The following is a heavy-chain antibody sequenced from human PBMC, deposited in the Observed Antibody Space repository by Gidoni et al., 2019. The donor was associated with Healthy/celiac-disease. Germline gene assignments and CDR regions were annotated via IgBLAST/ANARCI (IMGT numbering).Heavy chain of an antibody. CDR3: FAGFLEWLGDPFAYYYYGMDV. CDR2: IYYSGST. V-gene: IGHV4-39*07. D-gene: IGHD3-3*01. J-gene: IGHJ6*02. Sequence: QLQLQESGPGLVKPSETLSLTCTVSGGSISSSSYYWGWIRQPPGKGLEWIGSIYYSGSTYYNPSLKIRVTISVDTSKNQFSLKLSSVTAADTAVYYCFAGFLEWLGDPFAYYYYGMDVWGQGTTVTVSS. CDR1: GGSISSSSYY.